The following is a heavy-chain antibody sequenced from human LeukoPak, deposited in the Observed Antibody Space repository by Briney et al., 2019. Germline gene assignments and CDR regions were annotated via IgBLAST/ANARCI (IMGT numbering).Heavy chain of an antibody. Sequence: SVKVSCKASGGTFSSYAISWVRQAPGQGLEWMGGIIPIFGTANYAQKFQGRVTITADESTSTAYMELSSLRSEDTAVYYCAKSIAARDPKGMDVWGQGTTVTVSS. V-gene: IGHV1-69*13. J-gene: IGHJ6*02. CDR1: GGTFSSYA. CDR2: IIPIFGTA. D-gene: IGHD6-6*01. CDR3: AKSIAARDPKGMDV.